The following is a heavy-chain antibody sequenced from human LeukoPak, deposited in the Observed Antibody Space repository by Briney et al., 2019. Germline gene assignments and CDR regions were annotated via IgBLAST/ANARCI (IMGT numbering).Heavy chain of an antibody. D-gene: IGHD2-2*01. J-gene: IGHJ4*02. CDR2: IVVGSGNT. V-gene: IGHV1-58*01. Sequence: ASVKVSCKASGFTFTSSAVQWVRQARGRRLEWIGWIVVGSGNTNYAQKFQERVTITRDMSTSTAYMELSSLRSEDTAVYYCAAAKYCSSTSCYALDYWGQGTLVTVSS. CDR1: GFTFTSSA. CDR3: AAAKYCSSTSCYALDY.